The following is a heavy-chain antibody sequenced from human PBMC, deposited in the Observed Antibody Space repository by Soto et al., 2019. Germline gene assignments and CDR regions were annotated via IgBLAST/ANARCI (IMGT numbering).Heavy chain of an antibody. CDR3: SKWDILTGPRDY. CDR2: ISGSGGST. CDR1: GFTFSSSA. J-gene: IGHJ4*02. V-gene: IGHV3-23*01. D-gene: IGHD3-9*01. Sequence: HPGGSLRLSCAAPGFTFSSSAMSWVRQAPGKGLEWVSSISGSGGSTYYADSVKGRFTISRDNSKNTLYLQMNSLRAEDTAVYYFSKWDILTGPRDYWGQGTLVIGSS.